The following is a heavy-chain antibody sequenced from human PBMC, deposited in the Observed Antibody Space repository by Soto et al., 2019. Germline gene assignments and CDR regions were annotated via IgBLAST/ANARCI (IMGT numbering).Heavy chain of an antibody. CDR3: AREKYYYDKSGYYSSYLDS. CDR2: ISGRGSST. D-gene: IGHD3-22*01. J-gene: IGHJ4*02. Sequence: PGGFLRLSCGASGFTFSNYAMNWVRQAPGKGLEWVTGISGRGSSTYYADSVKGRFTISRDNSQNTIYLQMNSLRAEDTAVYYCAREKYYYDKSGYYSSYLDSWGQGTPVTVSS. V-gene: IGHV3-23*01. CDR1: GFTFSNYA.